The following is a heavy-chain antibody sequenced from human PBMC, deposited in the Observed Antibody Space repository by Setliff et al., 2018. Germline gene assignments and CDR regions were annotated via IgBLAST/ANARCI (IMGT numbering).Heavy chain of an antibody. J-gene: IGHJ6*03. Sequence: ASVKVSCKASGYTFIDYGMSWVRQAPGQSLEWMGWINTHTGNPTYAQGFTGRFVFSLDTSVSTAYLQISSLKPEDTARYYCARASRFATIVWKGDYYMDVWGKGTTVTVSS. D-gene: IGHD3-16*02. CDR2: INTHTGNP. CDR1: GYTFIDYG. V-gene: IGHV7-4-1*02. CDR3: ARASRFATIVWKGDYYMDV.